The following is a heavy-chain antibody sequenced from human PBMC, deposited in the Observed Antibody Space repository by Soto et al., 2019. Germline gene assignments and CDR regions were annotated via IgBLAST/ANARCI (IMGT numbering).Heavy chain of an antibody. J-gene: IGHJ4*02. CDR2: INHSGST. CDR3: ARERPRNIVVVVAAKLYYFDY. CDR1: GGSFSGYF. D-gene: IGHD2-15*01. V-gene: IGHV4-34*01. Sequence: SETLSLTCAVYGGSFSGYFWSWIRQPPGKGLEWIGEINHSGSTNYNPSLKSRVTISVDTSKNQFSLKLSSVTAADTAVYYCARERPRNIVVVVAAKLYYFDYWGQGTLVTVSS.